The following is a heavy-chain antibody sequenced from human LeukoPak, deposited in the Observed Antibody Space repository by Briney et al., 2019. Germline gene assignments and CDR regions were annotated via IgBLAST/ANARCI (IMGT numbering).Heavy chain of an antibody. CDR1: GFTFSRYG. CDR2: IWYDGSNK. D-gene: IGHD6-19*01. CDR3: ARSGMAVAATPWD. J-gene: IGHJ4*02. Sequence: PGGSLRLSCAASGFTFSRYGMHWVRQAPGKGLEWVAVIWYDGSNKYYADSLKGRFTISRDNSKNTLYLEMNSLRAEDTAVYYCARSGMAVAATPWDWGQGTLVTVSS. V-gene: IGHV3-33*01.